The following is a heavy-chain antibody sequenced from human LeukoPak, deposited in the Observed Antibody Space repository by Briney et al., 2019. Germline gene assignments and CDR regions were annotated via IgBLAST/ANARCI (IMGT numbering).Heavy chain of an antibody. D-gene: IGHD6-13*01. Sequence: GGSLRLSCAASGFPFSSYSMTWVRQAPGKGLEWVANIKPDGTTKFYVDSVKGRFTISRDNALNSLYLQMNGLRAEDTAIYYCARSIPYGTTWYGRSDYWGQGTLVTVSS. CDR3: ARSIPYGTTWYGRSDY. J-gene: IGHJ4*02. CDR2: IKPDGTTK. CDR1: GFPFSSYS. V-gene: IGHV3-7*03.